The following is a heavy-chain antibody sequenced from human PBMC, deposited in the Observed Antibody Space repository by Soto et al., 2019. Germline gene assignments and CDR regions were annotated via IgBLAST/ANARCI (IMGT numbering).Heavy chain of an antibody. CDR3: AREKGITIFGVVIRSGMDV. CDR2: IWYDGSNK. J-gene: IGHJ6*02. CDR1: GFTFSSYG. V-gene: IGHV3-33*01. D-gene: IGHD3-3*01. Sequence: QVQLVESGGGVVQPGRSLRLSCAASGFTFSSYGMHWVRQAPGKGLEWVAVIWYDGSNKYYADSVKGRFTISRDNSKNTLYLQMNSLRAEDTAVYYCAREKGITIFGVVIRSGMDVWGQGTTVTVSS.